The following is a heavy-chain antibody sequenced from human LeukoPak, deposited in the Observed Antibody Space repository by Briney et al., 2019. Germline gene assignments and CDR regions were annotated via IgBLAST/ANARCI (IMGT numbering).Heavy chain of an antibody. D-gene: IGHD1-26*01. V-gene: IGHV3-30-3*01. J-gene: IGHJ4*02. CDR2: ISYDGSNK. Sequence: PGGSLRLSCAASGFTFSSYAMHWVRQAPVKGLEWVAVISYDGSNKYYADSVKGRFTISRDNSKNTLYLQMNSLRAEDTAVYYCARGSEEWELLWFDYWGQGTLVTVSS. CDR3: ARGSEEWELLWFDY. CDR1: GFTFSSYA.